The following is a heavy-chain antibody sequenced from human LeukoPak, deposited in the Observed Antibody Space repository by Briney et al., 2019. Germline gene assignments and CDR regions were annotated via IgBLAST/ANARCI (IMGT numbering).Heavy chain of an antibody. Sequence: SETLSLTCTVSGGSISSSSYYWGWIRQPPGKGLEWIGSIYYSGSTYYNPSLKSRVTISVDTSKDQFSLKLSSVTAADTAVYYCAADPTQDLVFDYWGQGTLVTVSS. V-gene: IGHV4-39*07. J-gene: IGHJ4*02. CDR3: AADPTQDLVFDY. CDR1: GGSISSSSYY. D-gene: IGHD6-6*01. CDR2: IYYSGST.